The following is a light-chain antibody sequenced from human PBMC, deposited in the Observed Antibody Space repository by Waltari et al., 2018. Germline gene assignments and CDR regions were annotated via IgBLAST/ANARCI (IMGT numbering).Light chain of an antibody. CDR3: QQLNSYPP. Sequence: IQLTQSPSSLSASAGDRVTITCRASQGISSYLAWYQQKPGKAPKLLIYAASTLQSGVPSRFSGSGSGTDFTLTISSLQPEDFATYYCQQLNSYPPFGGGTKVEIK. V-gene: IGKV1-9*01. J-gene: IGKJ4*01. CDR1: QGISSY. CDR2: AAS.